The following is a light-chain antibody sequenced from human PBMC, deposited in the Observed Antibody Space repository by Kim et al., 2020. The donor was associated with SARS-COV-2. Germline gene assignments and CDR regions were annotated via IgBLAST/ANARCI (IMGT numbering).Light chain of an antibody. CDR3: QAWDSSTAV. CDR2: QDS. J-gene: IGLJ2*01. Sequence: SYELTQPPSVSVSPGQTARITCSGDKLGDKYACWYQQKPGQSHVLVIYQDSKRPSGIPERFSGSNSGNTATLTISGTQAMAEADYYCQAWDSSTAVFGGG. V-gene: IGLV3-1*01. CDR1: KLGDKY.